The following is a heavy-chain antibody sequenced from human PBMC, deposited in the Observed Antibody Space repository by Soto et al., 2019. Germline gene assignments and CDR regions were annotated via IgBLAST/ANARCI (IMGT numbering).Heavy chain of an antibody. J-gene: IGHJ4*02. CDR1: GFTVSTNY. CDR2: IYSDGST. Sequence: EVQLVESGGGLVQPGGSLRLSCAVSGFTVSTNYMSWVRQAPGKGLESVSIIYSDGSTYYADSVKGRFTTSRDSATNTLYLRMDNLRVDDTAVYHCVRDSSYYGSGRGVLDYWGQGALVTVSS. D-gene: IGHD3-10*01. CDR3: VRDSSYYGSGRGVLDY. V-gene: IGHV3-66*01.